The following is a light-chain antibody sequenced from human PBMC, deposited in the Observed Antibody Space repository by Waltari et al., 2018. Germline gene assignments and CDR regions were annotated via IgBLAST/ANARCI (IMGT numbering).Light chain of an antibody. Sequence: AIRITQSPSSLSASTGDRVTITCRASQGISSYLAWYQQKPGKAPKVLIYAASTLQSGVPSRFSGSGSGTDFTLTISSLQAEDVALYYCQQYYDIPLTFGGGTKVEIK. CDR3: QQYYDIPLT. V-gene: IGKV1-8*01. J-gene: IGKJ4*01. CDR1: QGISSY. CDR2: AAS.